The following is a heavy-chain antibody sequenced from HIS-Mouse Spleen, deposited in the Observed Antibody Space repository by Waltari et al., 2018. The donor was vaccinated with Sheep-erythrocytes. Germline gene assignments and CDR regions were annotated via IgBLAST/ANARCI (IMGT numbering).Heavy chain of an antibody. CDR2: ISSSSSYI. V-gene: IGHV3-21*01. J-gene: IGHJ4*02. CDR3: ARAGYSGEYYFDY. D-gene: IGHD5-12*01. CDR1: GFTFSSYS. Sequence: EVQLVESGGGLVKPGGSLRLSCAASGFTFSSYSMNWVRQAPGKGLQWDSSISSSSSYIYYADSVKGRFTISRDNAKNSLYLQMNSLRAEDTAVYYCARAGYSGEYYFDYWGQGTLVTVSS.